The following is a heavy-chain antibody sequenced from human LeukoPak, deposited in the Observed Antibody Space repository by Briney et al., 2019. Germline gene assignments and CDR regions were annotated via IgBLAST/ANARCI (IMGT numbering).Heavy chain of an antibody. CDR1: GFSLSTSGVG. CDR2: IYWDDDK. V-gene: IGHV2-5*02. CDR3: AHSRGGVIIEDNWFDP. J-gene: IGHJ5*02. Sequence: SGPTLVNPTQTLTLTRTFSGFSLSTSGVGVGWIRQPPGKALEWLAPIYWDDDKRYSPSLKSRLTITKDTSKNQVVLTMTNMDPVDTATYYCAHSRGGVIIEDNWFDPWGQGTLVTVSS. D-gene: IGHD3-10*01.